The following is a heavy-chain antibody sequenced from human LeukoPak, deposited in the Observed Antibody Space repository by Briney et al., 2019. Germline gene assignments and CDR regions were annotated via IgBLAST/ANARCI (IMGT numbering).Heavy chain of an antibody. Sequence: PGGSLRLSCAASGFIFSSYAMSWVRQAPGKGLEWVSSVSASSSDISYADSVKGRFTISRDNAKNSLYLQMNSLRVEDTAVYYCARSSSGWWMFEYWGQGALVTVSS. V-gene: IGHV3-21*01. CDR1: GFIFSSYA. CDR2: VSASSSDI. J-gene: IGHJ4*02. D-gene: IGHD6-13*01. CDR3: ARSSSGWWMFEY.